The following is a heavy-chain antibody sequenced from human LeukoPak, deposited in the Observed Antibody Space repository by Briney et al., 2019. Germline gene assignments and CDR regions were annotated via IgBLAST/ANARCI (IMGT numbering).Heavy chain of an antibody. CDR2: IYYSGST. V-gene: IGHV4-39*01. CDR1: GGSISSSSYY. Sequence: PSETLSLTCTVSGGSISSSSYYWGWIRQPPGKGLEWIGSIYYSGSTYYNPSLKSRVTISVDTSKNQFSLKLNSVTAADTAVYYCATCLWFGELSQPIDYWGQGTLVTVSS. CDR3: ATCLWFGELSQPIDY. D-gene: IGHD3-10*01. J-gene: IGHJ4*02.